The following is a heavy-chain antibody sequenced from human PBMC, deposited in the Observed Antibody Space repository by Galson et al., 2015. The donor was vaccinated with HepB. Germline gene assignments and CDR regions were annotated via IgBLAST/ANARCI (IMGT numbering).Heavy chain of an antibody. V-gene: IGHV3-23*01. CDR3: AKEKWGPEDAFDI. J-gene: IGHJ3*02. CDR2: VSSSGGNT. Sequence: SLRLSCAASGFTFSNYAMSWVRQAPGKGLKWVSTVSSSGGNTYYADSVKGRFTISRDNSKNTLYLQINSLRAEDTAVYYCAKEKWGPEDAFDIWGQGTMVTVSS. D-gene: IGHD3-16*01. CDR1: GFTFSNYA.